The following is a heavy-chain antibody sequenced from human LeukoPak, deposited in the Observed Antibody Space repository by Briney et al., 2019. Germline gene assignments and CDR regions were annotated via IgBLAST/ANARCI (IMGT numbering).Heavy chain of an antibody. CDR2: ISGSGGST. J-gene: IGHJ4*02. CDR1: GFTFSSYA. Sequence: PGGSLRLSCAASGFTFSSYAMSWVRQAPGKGLEWVSAISGSGGSTYYADSVKGRFTISRDNSKNTLYLQMNSLRAEDTAVYYCAKPGASSSRVALGYWGQGTLVTVSS. D-gene: IGHD6-6*01. V-gene: IGHV3-23*01. CDR3: AKPGASSSRVALGY.